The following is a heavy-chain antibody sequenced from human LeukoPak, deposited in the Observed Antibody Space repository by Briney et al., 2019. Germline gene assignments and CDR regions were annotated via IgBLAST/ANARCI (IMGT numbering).Heavy chain of an antibody. CDR2: INTNTGNP. J-gene: IGHJ6*03. V-gene: IGHV7-4-1*02. CDR3: ARYPYCSGGSCYWSYYYYMDV. Sequence: ASVKVSCKASGYTFTSYAMNWVRQAPGQGLEWMGWINTNTGNPTYAQGFTGRFVFSLDTSVSTAYLQISSLKAEDTAVYYCARYPYCSGGSCYWSYYYYMDVWGKGTTVTVSS. D-gene: IGHD2-15*01. CDR1: GYTFTSYA.